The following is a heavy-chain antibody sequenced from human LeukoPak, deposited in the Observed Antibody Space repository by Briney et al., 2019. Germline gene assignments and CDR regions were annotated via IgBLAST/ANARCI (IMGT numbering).Heavy chain of an antibody. CDR1: GYTFTGYY. Sequence: GASLKVSCKASGYTFTGYYMHWVRQAPGQGLEWMGWINPNSGGTNYAQKFQGRVTMTRDTSISTAYMELSRLRSDDTAVYYCARCKYSYYDFWSGEPPPLDYWGQGTLVTVSS. D-gene: IGHD3-3*01. CDR3: ARCKYSYYDFWSGEPPPLDY. V-gene: IGHV1-2*02. CDR2: INPNSGGT. J-gene: IGHJ4*02.